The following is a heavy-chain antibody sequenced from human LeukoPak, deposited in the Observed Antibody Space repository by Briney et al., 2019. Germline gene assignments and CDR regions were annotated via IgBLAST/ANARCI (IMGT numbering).Heavy chain of an antibody. J-gene: IGHJ4*02. CDR2: ISYDGSNK. D-gene: IGHD3-10*01. V-gene: IGHV3-30*03. CDR1: GFTFSSYG. Sequence: PGGSLRLSCAASGFTFSSYGMHWVRQAPGKGLEWVAVISYDGSNKYYADSVKGRFTISRDNSKNTLYLQMNSLRAEDTAVYYCARDITYGSGSYYKGLDYWGQGTLVTVSS. CDR3: ARDITYGSGSYYKGLDY.